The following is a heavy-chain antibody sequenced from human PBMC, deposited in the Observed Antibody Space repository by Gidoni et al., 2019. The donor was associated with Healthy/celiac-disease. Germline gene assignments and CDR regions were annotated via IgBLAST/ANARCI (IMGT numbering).Heavy chain of an antibody. CDR3: TRSRSIAAAGMGFDY. J-gene: IGHJ4*02. Sequence: EVQLVESGGGLVQPGGSLKLSCAASGLTFSGSAMHWVRQASGKGREGVGRIRSKANSYATAYAASVKGRFTISRDDSKNTAYLQMNSLKTEDTAVYYCTRSRSIAAAGMGFDYWGQGTLVTVSS. CDR1: GLTFSGSA. CDR2: IRSKANSYAT. D-gene: IGHD6-13*01. V-gene: IGHV3-73*02.